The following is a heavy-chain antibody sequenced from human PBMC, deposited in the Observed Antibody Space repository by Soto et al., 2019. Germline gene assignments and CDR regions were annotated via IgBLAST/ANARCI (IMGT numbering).Heavy chain of an antibody. Sequence: GESLKISCKGSGYSFAGYWITWVRQKPGKGLEWMGRIDPSDSQTYYSPSFRGHVTISATKSITTVFLQWSSLRASDTAMYYCARQIYDHDTGRNFQYYFDSWGQVPPVTVSS. V-gene: IGHV5-10-1*01. CDR1: GYSFAGYW. CDR2: IDPSDSQT. CDR3: ARQIYDHDTGRNFQYYFDS. J-gene: IGHJ4*02. D-gene: IGHD3-22*01.